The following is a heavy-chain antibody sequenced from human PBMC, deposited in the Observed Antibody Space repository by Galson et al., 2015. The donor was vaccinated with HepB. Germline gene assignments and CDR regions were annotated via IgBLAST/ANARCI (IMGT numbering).Heavy chain of an antibody. CDR2: IYSGGST. Sequence: SLRLSCAASGFTVSSNYMSWVRQAPGKGLEWVSVIYSGGSTYYADSVKGRFTISRDNSKNTLYLQMNSLRAEDTAVYYCASEIGDSYGEHDDFDIWGQGTMVTVSS. CDR3: ASEIGDSYGEHDDFDI. J-gene: IGHJ3*02. V-gene: IGHV3-53*01. D-gene: IGHD5-18*01. CDR1: GFTVSSNY.